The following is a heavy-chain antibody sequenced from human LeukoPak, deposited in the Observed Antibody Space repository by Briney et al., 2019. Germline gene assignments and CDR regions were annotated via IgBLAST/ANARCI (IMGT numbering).Heavy chain of an antibody. V-gene: IGHV1-2*02. J-gene: IGHJ5*02. CDR3: ARDRLRSDWITGGWFDP. CDR1: GYTFTGYY. Sequence: GSVRVSCKASGYTFTGYYMHWVRQAPGQGLEWMGWINPNSGGTNYAQKFQGTVTMTRDTSISTAYMELSRLSSDDTAVYYCARDRLRSDWITGGWFDPWGQGTLVTVSS. D-gene: IGHD6-19*01. CDR2: INPNSGGT.